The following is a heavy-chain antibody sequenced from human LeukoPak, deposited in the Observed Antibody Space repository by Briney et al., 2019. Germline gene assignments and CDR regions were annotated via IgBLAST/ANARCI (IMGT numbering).Heavy chain of an antibody. Sequence: SETLSLTFTVSGGSVSGYYWNWVRQPPGKGLEWVGYTYYTGSTSYNPSLEGRVTISVDTSTKQFSLTLSSVTAADTAVYYCAIRSRRNYYGVDVWGQGTTVTVSS. V-gene: IGHV4-59*08. J-gene: IGHJ6*02. CDR1: GGSVSGYY. D-gene: IGHD2-2*01. CDR3: AIRSRRNYYGVDV. CDR2: TYYTGST.